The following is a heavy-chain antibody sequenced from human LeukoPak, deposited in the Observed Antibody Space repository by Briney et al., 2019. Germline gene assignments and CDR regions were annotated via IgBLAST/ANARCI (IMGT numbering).Heavy chain of an antibody. Sequence: GGSLRLSCAASGFSFSIHAIHWVRQAPGKGLEWVAVIWNDGSKIYYADSVKGRFTISRDNSNNMAYLQMNSLRAEDTAVYYCTKGPYSSGWYDHWGQGTLVTVSS. V-gene: IGHV3-33*06. D-gene: IGHD6-19*01. CDR2: IWNDGSKI. J-gene: IGHJ5*02. CDR3: TKGPYSSGWYDH. CDR1: GFSFSIHA.